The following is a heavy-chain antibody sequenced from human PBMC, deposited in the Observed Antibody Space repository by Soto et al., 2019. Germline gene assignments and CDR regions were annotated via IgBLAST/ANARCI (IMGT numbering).Heavy chain of an antibody. J-gene: IGHJ4*02. CDR1: EASVSKYY. D-gene: IGHD1-1*01. CDR2: ISHTGYT. Sequence: PSETLSLTCIVSEASVSKYYWSWIRKPPGKGLEWIGYISHTGYTSYNPSLESRLTISMDKSKNQLSLNLNSVTTADTAVYYCSRGQLLVAYWGQGTPVTVS. V-gene: IGHV4-59*02. CDR3: SRGQLLVAY.